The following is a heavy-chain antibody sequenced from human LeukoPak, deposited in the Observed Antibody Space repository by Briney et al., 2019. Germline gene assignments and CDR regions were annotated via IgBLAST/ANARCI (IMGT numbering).Heavy chain of an antibody. CDR1: GFAFSNAW. J-gene: IGHJ4*02. CDR2: IKSKTDGGTT. Sequence: PGRSLRLSCAASGFAFSNAWMNWVRQAPEKGLEWVGRIKSKTDGGTTDYAAPVKGRFTISRDDSKNTLYLQMNSLKTEDTAVYYCTTIYGGDYHGCGGQGTLVTVSS. CDR3: TTIYGGDYHGC. D-gene: IGHD2-21*01. V-gene: IGHV3-15*07.